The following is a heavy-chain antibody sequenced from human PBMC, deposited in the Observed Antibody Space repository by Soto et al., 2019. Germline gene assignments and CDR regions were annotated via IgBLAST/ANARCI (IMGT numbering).Heavy chain of an antibody. D-gene: IGHD3-22*01. CDR1: GYSFTSYW. V-gene: IGHV5-51*01. J-gene: IGHJ1*01. Sequence: GESLKISCKGSGYSFTSYWIGWVRQMPGKGLEWMGIIYPGDSDTRYSPSFQGQVTISADKSISTAYLQWSSLKASDTAMYYCARPPYDSSGYYAEYFQHWGQRTLVTVSS. CDR3: ARPPYDSSGYYAEYFQH. CDR2: IYPGDSDT.